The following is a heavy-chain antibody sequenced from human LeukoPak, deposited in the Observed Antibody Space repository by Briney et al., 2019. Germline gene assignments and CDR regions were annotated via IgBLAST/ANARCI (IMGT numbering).Heavy chain of an antibody. D-gene: IGHD3-22*01. J-gene: IGHJ4*02. CDR2: MNPNSGNT. CDR3: ARGRFNYYDSSGTDY. V-gene: IGHV1-8*01. Sequence: EASVKVSCKASGYTFTSYDINRVRQATGQGLEWRGWMNPNSGNTGYAQKFQGRVTMTRHTSISTAYMELSSLRSEDTAVYYCARGRFNYYDSSGTDYWGQGTLVTVSS. CDR1: GYTFTSYD.